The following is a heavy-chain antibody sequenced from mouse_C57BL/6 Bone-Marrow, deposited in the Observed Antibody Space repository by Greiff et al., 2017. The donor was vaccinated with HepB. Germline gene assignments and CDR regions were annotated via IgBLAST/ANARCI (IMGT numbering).Heavy chain of an antibody. Sequence: VQLKESGPGLVKPSQSLSLTCSVTGYSITSGYYWNWIRQFPGNKLEWMGYISYDGSNNYNPSLKNRISITRDTSKNQFFLKLNSVTTEDTATYYCAKDDGYPFAYWGPGTLVPGSA. V-gene: IGHV3-6*01. CDR1: GYSITSGYY. CDR3: AKDDGYPFAY. D-gene: IGHD2-3*01. J-gene: IGHJ3*01. CDR2: ISYDGSN.